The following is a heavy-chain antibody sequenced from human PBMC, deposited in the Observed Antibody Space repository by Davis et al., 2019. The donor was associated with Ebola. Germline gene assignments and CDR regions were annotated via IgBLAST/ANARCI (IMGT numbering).Heavy chain of an antibody. D-gene: IGHD4-23*01. CDR3: ARLSTVVTHSGMDV. J-gene: IGHJ6*02. CDR1: GYTFTTYW. Sequence: GESLKISCQASGYTFTTYWIAWVRQMPGKGLEWVGIIYPGDSATRYSPSFQGQVTISADKSITTAYLQWSSLKASDTAIYYCARLSTVVTHSGMDVWGQGTTVTVSS. V-gene: IGHV5-51*01. CDR2: IYPGDSAT.